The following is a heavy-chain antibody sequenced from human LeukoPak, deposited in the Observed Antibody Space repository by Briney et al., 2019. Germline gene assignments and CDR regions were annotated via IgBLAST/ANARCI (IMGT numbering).Heavy chain of an antibody. Sequence: PSETLSLTCTVSGGSISAYYWSWIRQPAGKGLEGIGYIHYSGITNYYPPLKSRVTIALDTSKNQFSLKLNSVTAADTAVYYCARFGTSSSRFFDQWGQGTLVTVSS. J-gene: IGHJ4*02. CDR3: ARFGTSSSRFFDQ. CDR1: GGSISAYY. D-gene: IGHD6-6*01. CDR2: IHYSGIT. V-gene: IGHV4-59*01.